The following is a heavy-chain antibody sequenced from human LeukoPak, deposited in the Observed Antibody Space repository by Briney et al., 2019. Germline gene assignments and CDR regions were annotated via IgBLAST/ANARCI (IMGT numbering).Heavy chain of an antibody. D-gene: IGHD2-15*01. CDR2: IYPGGST. Sequence: SETLSLTCTVSGGSISSYYWSWIRQPAGKGLEWIGRIYPGGSTNYNPSLKSRVTMSVDASQKQLSLKLSSVTAADTAVYYCARGAVVAAGFDYWGQGTLVTVSS. CDR3: ARGAVVAAGFDY. V-gene: IGHV4-4*07. CDR1: GGSISSYY. J-gene: IGHJ4*02.